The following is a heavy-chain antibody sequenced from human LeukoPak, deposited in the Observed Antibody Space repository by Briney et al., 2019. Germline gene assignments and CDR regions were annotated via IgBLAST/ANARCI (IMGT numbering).Heavy chain of an antibody. D-gene: IGHD3-16*01. J-gene: IGHJ4*02. CDR3: AREAVRGPNYFDY. CDR2: IYYSGST. CDR1: RGSISSGGYY. Sequence: SQTLSLTCTVSRGSISSGGYYWSWIRQHPGKGLEWIGYIYYSGSTYYNPSLKSRVTISVDTSKNQFSLKLGSVTAADTAVYYSAREAVRGPNYFDYWGQGTLVTVSS. V-gene: IGHV4-31*03.